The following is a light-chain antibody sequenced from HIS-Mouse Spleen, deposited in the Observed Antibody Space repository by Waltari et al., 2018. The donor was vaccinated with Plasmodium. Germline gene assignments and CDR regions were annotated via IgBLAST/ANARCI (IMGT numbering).Light chain of an antibody. CDR2: DAI. Sequence: SYVLTQPPPVSVAPGQTARITCRGNQLGSKSVHWYQQKPGQAPVLVLYDAIDRPSGIPERFSGSNSGNTATLTISRVEAGDEADYYCQVWDSSSDHYVFGTGTKVTVL. V-gene: IGLV3-21*02. J-gene: IGLJ1*01. CDR3: QVWDSSSDHYV. CDR1: QLGSKS.